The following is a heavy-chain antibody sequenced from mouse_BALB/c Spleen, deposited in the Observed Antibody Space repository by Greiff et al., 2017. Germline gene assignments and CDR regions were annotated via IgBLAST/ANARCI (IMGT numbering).Heavy chain of an antibody. D-gene: IGHD2-4*01. CDR1: GYSFTSGYI. V-gene: IGHV3-1*02. CDR3: ARAPYDSYFDY. J-gene: IGHJ2*01. Sequence: VQLKQSGPDLVKPSQSLSLTCTVTGYSFTSGYIWYCIRQFPGNKLEWMGYIHYSGSTNYNPSLKSRISITRDTSKNQFFLQLNSVTTEDTATYYCARAPYDSYFDYWGQGTTLTVSS. CDR2: IHYSGST.